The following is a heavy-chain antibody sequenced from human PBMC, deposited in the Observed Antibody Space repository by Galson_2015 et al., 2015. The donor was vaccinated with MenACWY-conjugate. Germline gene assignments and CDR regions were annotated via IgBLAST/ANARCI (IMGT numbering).Heavy chain of an antibody. CDR1: GFTVSNNY. Sequence: SLRLSCAASGFTVSNNYMSWVRQTPGKGLEWVSIIYSGGNTYFPDSLKDRFTISRDTSKNTLYRQMNSLRAEDTAVYYCTRTIVSSGNYDAFDIWGQGTAVTVSS. J-gene: IGHJ3*02. V-gene: IGHV3-66*01. D-gene: IGHD3-22*01. CDR2: IYSGGNT. CDR3: TRTIVSSGNYDAFDI.